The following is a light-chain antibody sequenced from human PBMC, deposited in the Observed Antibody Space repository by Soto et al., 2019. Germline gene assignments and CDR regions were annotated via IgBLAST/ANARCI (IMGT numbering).Light chain of an antibody. CDR2: VAS. J-gene: IGKJ2*01. CDR3: QHYDNLPRYT. V-gene: IGKV1-33*01. Sequence: DIQMTQSPSSLSASVGDRVTITCQASQDISNHLNWYQQKPGKAPQVLIHVASNLETGVPSRFSGSGSGTDFTFTISSLQPEDFATYYCQHYDNLPRYTFGQGTELEIK. CDR1: QDISNH.